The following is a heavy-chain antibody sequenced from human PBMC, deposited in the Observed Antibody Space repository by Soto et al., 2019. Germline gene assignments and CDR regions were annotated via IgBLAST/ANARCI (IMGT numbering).Heavy chain of an antibody. CDR1: GDSVSSDRYY. V-gene: IGHV4-61*03. J-gene: IGHJ4*02. CDR2: IYDSEST. Sequence: QVQLQESGPGLVKPSETLSLNCTISGDSVSSDRYYWSWIRQPPGKGLEWIGYIYDSESTNPSLKSRVTMSADTSRNHFSLNLSSVTAADTAVYYCAALKRIVAGDYWGQGALASVSS. D-gene: IGHD1-26*01. CDR3: AALKRIVAGDY.